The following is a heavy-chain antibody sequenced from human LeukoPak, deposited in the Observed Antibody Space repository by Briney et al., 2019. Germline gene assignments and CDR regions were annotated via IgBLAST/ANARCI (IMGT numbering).Heavy chain of an antibody. J-gene: IGHJ4*02. CDR2: IRYDGSNK. Sequence: QTGGSLRLSCAASGFTFSSYGMHWVRQAPGKGLEWVAFIRYDGSNKYYADSVKGRFTISRDNSKNTLYLQMNSLRAEDTAVYYCAKDAGLVVPAALGYFDYWGQGTLVTVSS. D-gene: IGHD2-2*01. CDR3: AKDAGLVVPAALGYFDY. CDR1: GFTFSSYG. V-gene: IGHV3-30*02.